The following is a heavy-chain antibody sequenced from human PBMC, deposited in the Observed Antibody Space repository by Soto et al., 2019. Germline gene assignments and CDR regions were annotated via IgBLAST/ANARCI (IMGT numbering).Heavy chain of an antibody. V-gene: IGHV3-21*06. CDR1: GFTFTRYS. J-gene: IGHJ4*02. Sequence: GGSLRLSCAASGFTFTRYSMNWVRQAPGKGLEWVSSISSTTNYIYYGDSMKGRFTISRDNAKNSLHLEMNSLRAEDTAVYYCARESEDLTSNFDYWGQGTLVTVSS. CDR2: ISSTTNYI. CDR3: ARESEDLTSNFDY.